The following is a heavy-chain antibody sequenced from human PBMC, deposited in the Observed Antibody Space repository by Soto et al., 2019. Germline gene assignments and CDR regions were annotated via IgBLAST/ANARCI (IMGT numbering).Heavy chain of an antibody. D-gene: IGHD6-6*01. J-gene: IGHJ5*02. Sequence: GGSLRLSCAASGFTFSSYSMNWGRQAPGKGLEWVSSISSSSSYIYYADSVKGRFTISRDNAKNSLYLQMNSLRAEDTAVYYCASSGSSSFYVRWFDPWGQGTLVTVSS. V-gene: IGHV3-21*01. CDR1: GFTFSSYS. CDR3: ASSGSSSFYVRWFDP. CDR2: ISSSSSYI.